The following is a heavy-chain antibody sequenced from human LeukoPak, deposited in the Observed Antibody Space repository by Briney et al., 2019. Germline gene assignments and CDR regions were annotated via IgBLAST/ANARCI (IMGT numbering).Heavy chain of an antibody. J-gene: IGHJ4*02. Sequence: SETLALTCTVSGGSISSSSYYWGWIRQPPGKGLEWIGSIYYSWSTYYNPSLKSRVTISVGTSKNQFSLKLSSVTAADTAVYYCARERRTSIFGVVSRQFDYWGQGTLVTVSS. CDR1: GGSISSSSYY. V-gene: IGHV4-39*02. D-gene: IGHD3-3*01. CDR2: IYYSWST. CDR3: ARERRTSIFGVVSRQFDY.